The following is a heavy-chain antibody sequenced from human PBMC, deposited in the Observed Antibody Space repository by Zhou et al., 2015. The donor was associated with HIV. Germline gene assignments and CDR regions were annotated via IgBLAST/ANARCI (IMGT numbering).Heavy chain of an antibody. D-gene: IGHD3-22*01. J-gene: IGHJ4*02. CDR1: GDIFSNFA. CDR2: IIPIFGTT. Sequence: QVRLVQSGTEVKKPGSSVKVSCKTSGDIFSNFAVSWVRQGPGQGLEWMGGIIPIFGTTNYTEKFQDRLTIAADKLTTTVYMQLISLTSEDTAVFYCARSYYDRDGYYPDFWGQGTLVTVSS. V-gene: IGHV1-69*06. CDR3: ARSYYDRDGYYPDF.